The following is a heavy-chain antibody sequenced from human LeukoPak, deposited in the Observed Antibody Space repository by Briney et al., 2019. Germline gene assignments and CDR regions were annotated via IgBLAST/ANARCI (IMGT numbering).Heavy chain of an antibody. D-gene: IGHD6-19*01. CDR3: ARGMRGSGWYFSGFDY. J-gene: IGHJ4*02. V-gene: IGHV4-34*01. Sequence: SETLSLTCAVYGGSFSGYYWSWIRQPPGKGLEWLGEINHSGSTNYNPSLKSRVTISVDTSKNQFSLKLSSVTAADTAVYYCARGMRGSGWYFSGFDYWGQGTLVTVSS. CDR2: INHSGST. CDR1: GGSFSGYY.